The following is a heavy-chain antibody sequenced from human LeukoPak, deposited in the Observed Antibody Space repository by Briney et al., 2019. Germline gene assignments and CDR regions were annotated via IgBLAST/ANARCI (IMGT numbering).Heavy chain of an antibody. D-gene: IGHD3-10*01. J-gene: IGHJ4*02. Sequence: GASVKVSCKASGYTFTTYYIHWVRQAPGQGLEWMGWITAYNDNTNYAQKLQGRVTMTTDTSTSTAYMELRSLRSDDTAVYYCARALLWFGEPSHIDYWGQGTLVTASS. CDR2: ITAYNDNT. V-gene: IGHV1-18*04. CDR1: GYTFTTYY. CDR3: ARALLWFGEPSHIDY.